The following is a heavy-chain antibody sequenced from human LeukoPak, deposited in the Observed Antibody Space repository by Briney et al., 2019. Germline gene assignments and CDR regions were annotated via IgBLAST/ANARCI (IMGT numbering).Heavy chain of an antibody. Sequence: PGGSLRLSCAASGFSFTSYSMNWVRQAPGKGLEWVSSITSSSTYIYYADSVRGRFTISRDNAKNSLYLQMNSLRAEDTAVYYCARSRFYVYFDYWGQGTLVTVSS. D-gene: IGHD5/OR15-5a*01. CDR2: ITSSSTYI. CDR1: GFSFTSYS. J-gene: IGHJ4*02. V-gene: IGHV3-21*01. CDR3: ARSRFYVYFDY.